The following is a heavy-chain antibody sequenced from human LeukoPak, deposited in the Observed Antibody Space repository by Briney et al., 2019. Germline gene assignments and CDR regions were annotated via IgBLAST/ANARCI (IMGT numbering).Heavy chain of an antibody. J-gene: IGHJ6*03. CDR3: ARDRHIAAAVYYYYMDV. CDR2: INAYNGNT. D-gene: IGHD6-13*01. V-gene: IGHV1-18*01. Sequence: ASVKVSCKASGYTFTSYGISWVRQAPGQGLEWMGWINAYNGNTDYAQRVQGRVTMTTDTSTSTAYMEVRSLRPDDTAVYYCARDRHIAAAVYYYYMDVWGKGTPVTVSS. CDR1: GYTFTSYG.